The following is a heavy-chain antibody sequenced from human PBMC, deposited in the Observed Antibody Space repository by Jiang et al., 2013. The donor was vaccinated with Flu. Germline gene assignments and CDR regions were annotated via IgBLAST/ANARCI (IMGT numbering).Heavy chain of an antibody. CDR3: AHSPPFSSGHNDIEYFQH. J-gene: IGHJ1*01. CDR1: GFSLSTSGVG. D-gene: IGHD6-19*01. CDR2: IYWDDDK. V-gene: IGHV2-5*02. Sequence: TLTLTCTFSGFSLSTSGVGVGWIRQPPGKALEWLALIYWDDDKRYSPSLKSRLTITKDTSKNQVVLTMTNMDPVDTATYYCAHSPPFSSGHNDIEYFQHWGQGTLVTVSS.